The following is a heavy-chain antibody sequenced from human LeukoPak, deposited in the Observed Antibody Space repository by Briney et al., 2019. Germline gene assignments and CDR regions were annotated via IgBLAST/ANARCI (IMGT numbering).Heavy chain of an antibody. Sequence: SETLSLTCAVYGGSFSGYYWSWIRQPPGKGLEWIGEINHSGSTNCNPSLKSRVTISVDTSKNQFSLKLSSVTAADTAVYYCARAAPMVRGVPYFDYWGQGTLVTVSS. V-gene: IGHV4-34*01. CDR2: INHSGST. CDR1: GGSFSGYY. D-gene: IGHD3-10*01. J-gene: IGHJ4*02. CDR3: ARAAPMVRGVPYFDY.